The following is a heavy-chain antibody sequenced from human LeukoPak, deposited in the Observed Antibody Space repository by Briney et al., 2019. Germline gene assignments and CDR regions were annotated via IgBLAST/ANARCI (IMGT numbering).Heavy chain of an antibody. J-gene: IGHJ3*02. V-gene: IGHV4-39*07. CDR3: ARAHGGNLPAFDI. Sequence: SETLSLTCTVSGGSISSSSYYWGWIRQPPGKGLEWIGSIYYSGSTYYNPSLKSRVTISVDTSKNQFSLKLSSVTAADTAVYYCARAHGGNLPAFDIWGQGTMVTVSS. CDR2: IYYSGST. CDR1: GGSISSSSYY. D-gene: IGHD4-23*01.